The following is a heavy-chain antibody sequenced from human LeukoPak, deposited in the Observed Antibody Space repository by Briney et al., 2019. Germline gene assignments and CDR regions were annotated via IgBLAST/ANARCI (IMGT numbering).Heavy chain of an antibody. Sequence: SQTLPLPCTVSDNPISSDDWYWIWIRQSPAKDLDWIGYIHYSGGTHYNSSLKNRLTISVDTSKNQFSLKLRSVTAADTAVYYCARYGDYGGINWFDPWGQGTLVTVSS. CDR3: ARYGDYGGINWFDP. V-gene: IGHV4-30-4*01. J-gene: IGHJ5*02. CDR2: IHYSGGT. CDR1: DNPISSDDWY. D-gene: IGHD4-17*01.